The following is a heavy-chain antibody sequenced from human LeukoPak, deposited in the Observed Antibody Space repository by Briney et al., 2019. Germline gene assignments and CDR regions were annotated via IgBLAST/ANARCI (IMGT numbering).Heavy chain of an antibody. V-gene: IGHV3-53*01. CDR2: FYSGGST. J-gene: IGHJ4*02. D-gene: IGHD3-10*01. CDR3: ARDRAYGSGSYSY. CDR1: GSAFSSYT. Sequence: GGSLRLSCADSGSAFSSYTMVWVRQAPGKGLEWVSVFYSGGSTYYADSVKGRFSISTDNSKNTLYLQMNSLRAEDTAVYYCARDRAYGSGSYSYWGQGILVSVSS.